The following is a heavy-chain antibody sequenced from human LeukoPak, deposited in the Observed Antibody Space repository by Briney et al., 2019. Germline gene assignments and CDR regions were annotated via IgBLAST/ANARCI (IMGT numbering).Heavy chain of an antibody. CDR3: ARVALYDSSGHNYFDY. Sequence: SGTLSLTCAVSGGSISSTNWWSWVRQPRGRGLDWIGEIYRSGSTNYNPSLKSRVTISVDRSKNQFSLELTSVTAADTAMYYCARVALYDSSGHNYFDYWGQGTLVTVSS. D-gene: IGHD3-22*01. CDR1: GGSISSTNW. V-gene: IGHV4-4*02. J-gene: IGHJ4*02. CDR2: IYRSGST.